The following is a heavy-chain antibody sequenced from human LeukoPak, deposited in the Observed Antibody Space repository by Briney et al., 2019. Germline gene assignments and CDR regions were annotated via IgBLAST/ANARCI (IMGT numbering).Heavy chain of an antibody. CDR3: AKAGGDYDFDY. J-gene: IGHJ4*02. D-gene: IGHD3-3*01. CDR2: ISWNSGSI. Sequence: PGRSLLLSCAASGFTFDDYAMHWVRPAPGKGLGWVSGISWNSGSIGYADSVKGRFTISRDNAKNSLYLQMNSLRAEDTALYYCAKAGGDYDFDYWGQGTLVTVSS. CDR1: GFTFDDYA. V-gene: IGHV3-9*01.